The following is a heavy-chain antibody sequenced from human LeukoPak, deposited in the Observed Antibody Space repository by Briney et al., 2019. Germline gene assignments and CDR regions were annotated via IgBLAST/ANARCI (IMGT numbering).Heavy chain of an antibody. CDR2: IYYSGST. D-gene: IGHD3-10*01. J-gene: IGHJ5*02. Sequence: SETLSLTCTVSGGSISSYYWSWIRQPPGKGLEWIGYIYYSGSTNYNPSLKSRVTISVDTSKNQFSLRLSSVTAADTAVYYCARVPGDGFGANWFDPWGQGTLVTVSS. CDR1: GGSISSYY. CDR3: ARVPGDGFGANWFDP. V-gene: IGHV4-59*01.